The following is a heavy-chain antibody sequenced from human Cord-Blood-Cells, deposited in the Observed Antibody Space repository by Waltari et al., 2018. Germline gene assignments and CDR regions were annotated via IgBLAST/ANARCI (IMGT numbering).Heavy chain of an antibody. CDR3: ATLMGYSSSWYGAFDI. V-gene: IGHV1-69*12. CDR2: IIPVLVTA. J-gene: IGHJ3*02. CDR1: GGTFSSYA. Sequence: QVQLVQSGAEVKKPGSSVKVSCKASGGTFSSYAISWVRQAPGQGLEWMVGIIPVLVTANYEQKCQGRVTITADESTSTAYMELSSLTSEDTAVYYCATLMGYSSSWYGAFDIWGQGTMVTVSS. D-gene: IGHD6-13*01.